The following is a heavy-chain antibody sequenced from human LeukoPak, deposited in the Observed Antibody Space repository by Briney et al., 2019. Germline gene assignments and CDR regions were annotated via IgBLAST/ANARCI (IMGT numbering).Heavy chain of an antibody. CDR1: GGSFSGYS. J-gene: IGHJ5*02. Sequence: SETLSLTCAFYGGSFSGYSWSWIRQPPGKGLEWIGVINPSGSTNYNPSLKSRVTISVDTSKTQFSLNLHSVTAADTAVYYCARGRFNYGPWGQGTLVTVSS. CDR3: ARGRFNYGP. D-gene: IGHD3-10*01. V-gene: IGHV4-34*01. CDR2: INPSGST.